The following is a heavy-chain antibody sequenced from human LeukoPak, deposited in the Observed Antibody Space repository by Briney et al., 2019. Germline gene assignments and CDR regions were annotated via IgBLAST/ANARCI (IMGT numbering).Heavy chain of an antibody. V-gene: IGHV4-34*01. CDR3: ARIRGSSLAYFDY. D-gene: IGHD6-6*01. Sequence: SETLSLTCAVYGGSSSGYYWSWIRQPPGKGLEWIGEINHSGSTNYNPSLKSRVTISVDTSKNQFSLKLSSVTAADTAVYYCARIRGSSLAYFDYWGQGTLVTVSS. CDR1: GGSSSGYY. J-gene: IGHJ4*02. CDR2: INHSGST.